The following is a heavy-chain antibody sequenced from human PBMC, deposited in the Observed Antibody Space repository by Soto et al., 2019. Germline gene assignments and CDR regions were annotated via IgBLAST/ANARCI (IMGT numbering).Heavy chain of an antibody. V-gene: IGHV5-51*01. CDR2: IYPGDSDT. D-gene: IGHD5-18*01. CDR3: ARPPNTYGYRYFDY. Sequence: GESLKISCKGSGYSFTSFWIAWVRQMPGKGLEWMGIIYPGDSDTRYSPSFQGQVTISADKSIGTAYLQWSSLKASDTVIYYCARPPNTYGYRYFDYWGQGTLVTVSS. J-gene: IGHJ4*02. CDR1: GYSFTSFW.